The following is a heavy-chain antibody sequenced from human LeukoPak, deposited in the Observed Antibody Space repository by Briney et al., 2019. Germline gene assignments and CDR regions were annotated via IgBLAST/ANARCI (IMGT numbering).Heavy chain of an antibody. CDR1: GFTFSSYA. J-gene: IGHJ4*02. D-gene: IGHD5-18*01. Sequence: GGSLRLSCAASGFTFSSYAMSWVRQAPGKGLEWVSGLSDNGGSTFYADSVKGRFSIFRDNSKNTLYLQMNSLRAEDTAVYYCAKERDTAMVTIDYWGQGTLVTVSS. CDR2: LSDNGGST. V-gene: IGHV3-23*01. CDR3: AKERDTAMVTIDY.